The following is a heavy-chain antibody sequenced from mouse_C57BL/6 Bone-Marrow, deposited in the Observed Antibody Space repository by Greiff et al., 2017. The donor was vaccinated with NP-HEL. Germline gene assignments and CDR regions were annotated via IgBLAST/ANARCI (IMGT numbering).Heavy chain of an antibody. CDR2: IYPYNGVS. V-gene: IGHV1-31*01. Sequence: EVQLQQSGPELVKPGASVKISCKASGYSFTGYYMHWVKQSHGNILDWIGYIYPYNGVSSYNQKFKDKATLTVDKSSSTAYMELRSLTSEDSAVYYCARRLVADSYYAMDYWGQGTSVTVSS. J-gene: IGHJ4*01. CDR3: ARRLVADSYYAMDY. CDR1: GYSFTGYY. D-gene: IGHD1-1*01.